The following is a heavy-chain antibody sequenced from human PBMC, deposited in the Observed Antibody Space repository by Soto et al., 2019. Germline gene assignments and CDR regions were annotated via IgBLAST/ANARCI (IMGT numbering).Heavy chain of an antibody. CDR1: GGSISSGGYY. Sequence: SETLSLTCTVSGGSISSGGYYWSWIRQHPGKGLEWIGYIYYSGSTYYNPSLKSRVTISVDTSKNQLSLKLSSVTAADTAVYYCARGEVLRYFDWLLFPWFDPWGQGTLVTVS. D-gene: IGHD3-9*01. J-gene: IGHJ5*02. V-gene: IGHV4-31*03. CDR3: ARGEVLRYFDWLLFPWFDP. CDR2: IYYSGST.